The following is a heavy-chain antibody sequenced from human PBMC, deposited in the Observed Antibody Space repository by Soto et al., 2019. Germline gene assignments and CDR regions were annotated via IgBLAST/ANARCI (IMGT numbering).Heavy chain of an antibody. D-gene: IGHD3-3*01. CDR2: INPSGGSI. CDR1: GYTFTSYH. J-gene: IGHJ6*02. CDR3: ARPLRFLDPRDNYAMDV. V-gene: IGHV1-46*01. Sequence: QVHLVQSGAEVKRPGASVNISCKASGYTFTSYHLHWVRQAPGQRLEWMGIINPSGGSIRYAQKFQGRVVMTRDTSTNTVYMELGRLRSEDTAVYYCARPLRFLDPRDNYAMDVWDQGTTVTVSS.